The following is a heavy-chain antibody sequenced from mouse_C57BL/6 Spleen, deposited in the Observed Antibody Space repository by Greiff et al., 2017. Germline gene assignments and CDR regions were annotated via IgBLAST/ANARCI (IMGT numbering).Heavy chain of an antibody. V-gene: IGHV1-80*01. J-gene: IGHJ4*01. CDR3: ARGGLRQGVDY. CDR2: IYPGDGDT. D-gene: IGHD2-4*01. Sequence: QVQLKESGAELVKPGASVKISCKASGYAFSSYWMNWVKQRPGKGLEWIGQIYPGDGDTNYNGKFKGKATLTADKSSSTAYMQLSSLTSEDSAVYFCARGGLRQGVDYWGQGTSVTVSS. CDR1: GYAFSSYW.